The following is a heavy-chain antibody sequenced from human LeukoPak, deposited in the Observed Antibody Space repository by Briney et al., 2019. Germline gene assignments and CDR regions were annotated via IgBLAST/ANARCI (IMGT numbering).Heavy chain of an antibody. CDR1: GVSLSSDKYY. CDR2: IYYSGST. CDR3: ATPYCGAISCLDVFDV. V-gene: IGHV4-31*03. Sequence: SQTLSITCTVSGVSLSSDKYYWTWIRQRPGKGLEWIGHIYYSGSTSFNPSLKSRVSMSMDTSKSQFSLKLTSVTAADTAVYYCATPYCGAISCLDVFDVWGQGTVVTVSS. J-gene: IGHJ3*01. D-gene: IGHD2-21*01.